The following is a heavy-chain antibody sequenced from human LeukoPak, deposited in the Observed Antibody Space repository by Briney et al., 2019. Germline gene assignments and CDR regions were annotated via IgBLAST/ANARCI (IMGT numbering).Heavy chain of an antibody. CDR1: GASISGGTYY. J-gene: IGHJ4*02. CDR3: ARRGGSGRAFDY. Sequence: LSETLSLTCSVSGASISGGTYYWGWIRQPPGKGLEWIGSIYYTGSTYDNPSLKSRVTISVDTSENQFSLKLSSVTAADTAVYYCARRGGSGRAFDYWGQGTLVTVSS. V-gene: IGHV4-39*01. D-gene: IGHD1-26*01. CDR2: IYYTGST.